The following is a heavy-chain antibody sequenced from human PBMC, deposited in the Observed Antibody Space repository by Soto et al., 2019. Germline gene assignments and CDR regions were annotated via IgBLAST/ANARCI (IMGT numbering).Heavy chain of an antibody. V-gene: IGHV1-69*01. CDR3: ARGPLSIIAARPLGYYYGMDV. D-gene: IGHD6-6*01. CDR1: GGTFSSYA. J-gene: IGHJ6*02. Sequence: QVQLVQSGAEVKKPGSSVKVSCKASGGTFSSYAISWVRQAPGQGLEWMGGIIPIFGTPNYAQKFQGRVTITADESTSTAYMEPSSLRSEDTAVYYSARGPLSIIAARPLGYYYGMDVCGQGTTVTVSS. CDR2: IIPIFGTP.